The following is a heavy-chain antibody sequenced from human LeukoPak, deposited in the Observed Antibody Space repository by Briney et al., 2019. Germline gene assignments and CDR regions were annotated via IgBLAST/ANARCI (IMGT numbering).Heavy chain of an antibody. CDR3: AREDSRVRLGDLSS. CDR2: IYYSGST. D-gene: IGHD3-16*02. V-gene: IGHV4-59*01. Sequence: SETLSLTCTVSGGSISSYYWSWIRQPPGKGLEWIGYIYYSGSTNYNPSLKSRVTISVDTSKNQFSLKLSSVTAADTAVYYCAREDSRVRLGDLSSWGQGTLVTVSS. J-gene: IGHJ5*02. CDR1: GGSISSYY.